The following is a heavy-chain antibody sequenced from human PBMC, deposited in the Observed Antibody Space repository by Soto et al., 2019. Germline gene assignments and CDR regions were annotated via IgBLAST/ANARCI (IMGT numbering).Heavy chain of an antibody. V-gene: IGHV3-33*01. CDR2: IWYDGSNK. D-gene: IGHD3-16*01. CDR3: ARRSGGGLDY. CDR1: GFTFSSYG. J-gene: IGHJ4*02. Sequence: QVQLVESGGGVVQPGRSLRLSCAASGFTFSSYGMHWVRQAPGNGLEWVAVIWYDGSNKYYADSVKGRFTISRDNSKNTLYLQMNSLRAEDTAVYYCARRSGGGLDYWGQGTLVTVSS.